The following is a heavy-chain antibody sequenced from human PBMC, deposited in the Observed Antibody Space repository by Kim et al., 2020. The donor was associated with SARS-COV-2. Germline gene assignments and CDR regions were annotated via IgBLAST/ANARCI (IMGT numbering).Heavy chain of an antibody. D-gene: IGHD6-19*01. CDR1: GGSFSGYY. CDR3: ARGPGYSSGWLRKDYYYG. Sequence: SETLSLTCAVYGGSFSGYYWSWIRQPPGKGLEWIGEINHSGSTNYNPSLKSRVTISVDTSKNQFSLKLSSVTAAATAVYYCARGPGYSSGWLRKDYYYG. J-gene: IGHJ6*01. CDR2: INHSGST. V-gene: IGHV4-34*01.